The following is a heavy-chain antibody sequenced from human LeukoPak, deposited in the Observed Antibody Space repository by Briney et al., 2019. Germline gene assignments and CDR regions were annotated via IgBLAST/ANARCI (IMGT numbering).Heavy chain of an antibody. Sequence: GGSLRLSCAASGFTFSSFSMDWVRQAPGKGLEWVSSITSGNYMYYADSVKGRFTISRDNAKNSLYLQMNSLRTEDAAVYYYARGPGGSGSYYDYWGQGTLVTVSS. D-gene: IGHD3-10*01. J-gene: IGHJ4*02. CDR3: ARGPGGSGSYYDY. CDR2: ITSGNYM. V-gene: IGHV3-21*01. CDR1: GFTFSSFS.